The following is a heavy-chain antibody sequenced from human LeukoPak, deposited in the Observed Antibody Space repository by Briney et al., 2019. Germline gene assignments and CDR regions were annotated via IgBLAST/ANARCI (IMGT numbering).Heavy chain of an antibody. D-gene: IGHD1-26*01. J-gene: IGHJ3*02. CDR2: IYYSGST. V-gene: IGHV4-31*03. CDR1: GGSISSGGYY. Sequence: ASETLSLTCTVSGGSISSGGYYWSWIRQHPGKGLEWIGYIYYSGSTYYNPSLKSRVTISVDTSKNQFSLKLSSVTAADTAVYCCARGGLYSGSYPRSRRLAFDIWGQGTMVTVSS. CDR3: ARGGLYSGSYPRSRRLAFDI.